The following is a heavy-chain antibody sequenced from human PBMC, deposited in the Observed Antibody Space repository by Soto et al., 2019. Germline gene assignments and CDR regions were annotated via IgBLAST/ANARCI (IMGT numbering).Heavy chain of an antibody. V-gene: IGHV1-18*01. D-gene: IGHD6-13*01. CDR1: GSTFTSYG. CDR3: ARVYSIAAAGIRGTLDP. J-gene: IGHJ5*02. Sequence: ASVEVSCKAPGSTFTSYGISWVRQAPGQGLEWMGWISAYNGNTNYAQKLQGRVTMTTDTSTSTAYMELRSLRSDDTAVYYCARVYSIAAAGIRGTLDPWGQGTLVTVSS. CDR2: ISAYNGNT.